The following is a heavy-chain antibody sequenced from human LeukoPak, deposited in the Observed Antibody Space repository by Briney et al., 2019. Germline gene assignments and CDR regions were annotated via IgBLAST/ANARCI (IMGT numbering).Heavy chain of an antibody. CDR2: ISGSGGDT. CDR1: GFTFSNYA. CDR3: RYFLPHFDY. D-gene: IGHD2/OR15-2a*01. V-gene: IGHV3-23*01. J-gene: IGHJ4*02. Sequence: PGGSLRLSCAASGFTFSNYAMNWVRQAPGKGLEWVSAISGSGGDTYYADSVKGRFTISRDNYKNTLYLQMNSLRAEDTAVYYCRYFLPHFDYWGQGTLVTVSS.